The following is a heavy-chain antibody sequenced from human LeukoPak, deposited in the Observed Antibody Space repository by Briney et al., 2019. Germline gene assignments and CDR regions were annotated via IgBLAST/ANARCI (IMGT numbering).Heavy chain of an antibody. V-gene: IGHV3-11*01. J-gene: IGHJ4*02. Sequence: GGSLRLSCAVSGIPFSDYYMTWIRQAPGKGLECVSFISSSSSTIYYADSVRGRFTVSRDNAKNSLYLQMNSLRAEDTAVYYCASEGKPRRWGPGTLVTVSS. CDR1: GIPFSDYY. CDR3: ASEGKPRR. CDR2: ISSSSSTI.